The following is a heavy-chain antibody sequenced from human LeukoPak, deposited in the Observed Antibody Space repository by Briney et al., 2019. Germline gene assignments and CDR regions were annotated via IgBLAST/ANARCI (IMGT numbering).Heavy chain of an antibody. J-gene: IGHJ4*02. CDR3: ARDRDYAFDY. V-gene: IGHV3-23*01. D-gene: IGHD4-17*01. CDR1: GFTFSTYG. Sequence: GGSLRLSCAASGFTFSTYGMNWVRQAPGKGLEWVSSVSGATGNSYYVGSVKGRFTISRDDSKNTLYLQMDSLRDEDTAVYYCARDRDYAFDYWGQGTLVTVSS. CDR2: VSGATGNS.